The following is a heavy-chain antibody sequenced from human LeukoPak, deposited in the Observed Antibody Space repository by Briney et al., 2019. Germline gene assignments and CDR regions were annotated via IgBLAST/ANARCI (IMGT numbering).Heavy chain of an antibody. Sequence: VRSLRLSCAASGFTFSSYGMHWVRQAPVKGLEWVAVISYDGSNKYYADSVKGRFTISRDNSKNTLYLQMNSLRAEDTAVYYCAKGRWYYFDYWGQGTLVTVSS. J-gene: IGHJ4*02. V-gene: IGHV3-30*18. CDR2: ISYDGSNK. CDR1: GFTFSSYG. CDR3: AKGRWYYFDY. D-gene: IGHD2-15*01.